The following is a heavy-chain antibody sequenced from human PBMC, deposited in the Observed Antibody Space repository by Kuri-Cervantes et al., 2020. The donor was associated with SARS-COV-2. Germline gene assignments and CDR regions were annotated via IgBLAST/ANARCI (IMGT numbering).Heavy chain of an antibody. D-gene: IGHD6-6*01. CDR3: ARVLSIAARTWFDP. CDR2: IYSGST. CDR1: GGSISSHY. V-gene: IGHV4-4*08. J-gene: IGHJ5*02. Sequence: GSLRLSCTVSGGSISSHYWSWIRQPPGKGLEWIGYIYSGSTYYNPSLKSRVTISVDTSKNQFSLKLSSVTAADTAVYYCARVLSIAARTWFDPWGQGTLVTVSS.